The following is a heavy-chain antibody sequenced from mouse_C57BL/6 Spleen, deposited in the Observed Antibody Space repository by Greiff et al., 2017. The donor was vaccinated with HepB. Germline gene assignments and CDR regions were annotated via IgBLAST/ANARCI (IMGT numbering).Heavy chain of an antibody. D-gene: IGHD2-2*01. CDR2: IYPGSGST. CDR3: ARYGYDAYYFDY. J-gene: IGHJ2*01. Sequence: VQLQQPGAELVKPGASVKMSCKASGYTFTSYWITWVKQRPGQGLEWIGDIYPGSGSTNYNEKFKSKATLTVDTSSSTAYMQLSSLTSEDSAVYYCARYGYDAYYFDYWGQGTTLTVSS. CDR1: GYTFTSYW. V-gene: IGHV1-55*01.